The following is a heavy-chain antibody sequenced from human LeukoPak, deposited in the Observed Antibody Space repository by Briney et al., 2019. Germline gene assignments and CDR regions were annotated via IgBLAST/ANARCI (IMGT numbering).Heavy chain of an antibody. Sequence: GGSLRLSCAASGFTFSSYWMHWVRQAPGKGLVWVSRINSDGSSTSYADSVKGRFTISRDNAKNTLYLQMNSLRAEDTAVYYCATAVLVPAVTLLDYWGQGTLVTVSS. CDR2: INSDGSST. CDR1: GFTFSSYW. V-gene: IGHV3-74*01. D-gene: IGHD2-2*01. J-gene: IGHJ4*02. CDR3: ATAVLVPAVTLLDY.